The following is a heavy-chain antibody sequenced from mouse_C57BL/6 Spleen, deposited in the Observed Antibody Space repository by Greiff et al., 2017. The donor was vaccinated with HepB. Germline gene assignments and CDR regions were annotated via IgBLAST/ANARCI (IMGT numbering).Heavy chain of an antibody. V-gene: IGHV3-6*01. J-gene: IGHJ4*01. D-gene: IGHD3-2*02. CDR3: ARDSSGYYAIDY. CDR1: GYSITSGYY. CDR2: ISYDGSN. Sequence: EVKLVESGPGLVKPSQSLSLTCSVTGYSITSGYYWNWIRQFPGNKLEWMGYISYDGSNNYNPSLKNRISITRDTSKNQCFLKLNSVTTEDTATYYCARDSSGYYAIDYRGKGTSVTVSS.